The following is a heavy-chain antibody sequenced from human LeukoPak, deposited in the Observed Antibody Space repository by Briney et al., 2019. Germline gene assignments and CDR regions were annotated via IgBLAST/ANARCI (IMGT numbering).Heavy chain of an antibody. D-gene: IGHD5-24*01. CDR2: ISHNGNA. V-gene: IGHV4-38-2*01. CDR3: ARGVDGYNPVDY. Sequence: SETLSLTCAVSGYSVGSAYYWVWIRQPPGKGLEWFGTISHNGNAYYNPSLKSRLTMSVDTSKNQFSLNLNSVTAADTAVYYCARGVDGYNPVDYWGQGTLVTVSS. J-gene: IGHJ4*02. CDR1: GYSVGSAYY.